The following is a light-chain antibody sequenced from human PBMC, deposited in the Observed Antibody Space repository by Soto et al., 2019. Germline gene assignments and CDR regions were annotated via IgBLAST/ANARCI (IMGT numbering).Light chain of an antibody. V-gene: IGKV3-20*01. Sequence: ENVLTQSPGTLSLSPGEGATLSCRAIQSVSTSDLAWYHHKRGQAPRLLIYGTSTRATGIPDRFSGSGSGKDFTLTISRLEPEDFAVYYCQQYGSFPLTFGGGTKVEI. J-gene: IGKJ4*01. CDR2: GTS. CDR3: QQYGSFPLT. CDR1: QSVSTSD.